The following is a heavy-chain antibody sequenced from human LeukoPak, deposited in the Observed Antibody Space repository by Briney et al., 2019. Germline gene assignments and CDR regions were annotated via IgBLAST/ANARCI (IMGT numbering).Heavy chain of an antibody. V-gene: IGHV3-30*03. CDR1: GFTFSSYG. Sequence: PGGSLRLSCAASGFTFSSYGMHWVRQAPGKGLEWVAVISYDGSNKYYADSVKGRFTISRDNSKNTLYLQMNSLRAEDTAVYYCARALFVVVPAAPPDVWGQGTTVTVSS. CDR2: ISYDGSNK. J-gene: IGHJ6*02. CDR3: ARALFVVVPAAPPDV. D-gene: IGHD2-2*01.